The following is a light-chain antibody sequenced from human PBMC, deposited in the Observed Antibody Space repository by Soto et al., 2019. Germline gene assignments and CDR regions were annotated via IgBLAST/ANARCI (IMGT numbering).Light chain of an antibody. J-gene: IGKJ4*01. CDR1: QSVSSN. Sequence: MTQSPATLSVSPGERATLCCRASQSVSSNLAWYQQKPGKAPKLLIYAASSLQSGVPSRFSGSGSGTHFTLTISSLQPEDFASYYCQQTYSTPLTFGGGTKMDIK. CDR3: QQTYSTPLT. CDR2: AAS. V-gene: IGKV1-39*01.